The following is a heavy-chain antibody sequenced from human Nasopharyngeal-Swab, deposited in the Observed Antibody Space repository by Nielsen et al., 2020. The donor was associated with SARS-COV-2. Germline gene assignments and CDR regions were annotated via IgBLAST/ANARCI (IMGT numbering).Heavy chain of an antibody. V-gene: IGHV3-23*01. CDR3: AKDRDSGDDSEEYYHYYGMDV. J-gene: IGHJ6*02. D-gene: IGHD5-12*01. Sequence: GESLKISCAASGFTFSNFAMSWVRQAPGKGLEWVSVISGDSDSTYYTDSVRGRFTISRGNSKNTLNLQMNNLRAEDTAIYYCAKDRDSGDDSEEYYHYYGMDVWGQGATVTVSS. CDR2: ISGDSDST. CDR1: GFTFSNFA.